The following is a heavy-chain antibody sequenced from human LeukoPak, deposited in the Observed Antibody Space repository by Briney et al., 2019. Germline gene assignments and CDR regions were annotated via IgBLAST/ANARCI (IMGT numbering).Heavy chain of an antibody. CDR1: GYTFTSYY. CDR2: INPSGGST. Sequence: ASVKVSCKASGYTFTSYYMHWVRQAPGQGLEWMGIINPSGGSTSYAQKFQGRVTMTRDMSTSTVYMELSSLRSEDTAVYYCARDGPRVFGVASYYFDYWGQGTLVTVSS. V-gene: IGHV1-46*01. J-gene: IGHJ4*02. CDR3: ARDGPRVFGVASYYFDY. D-gene: IGHD3-3*01.